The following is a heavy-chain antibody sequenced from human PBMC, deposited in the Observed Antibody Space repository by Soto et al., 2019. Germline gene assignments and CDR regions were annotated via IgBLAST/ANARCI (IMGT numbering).Heavy chain of an antibody. CDR2: INAGNGNT. J-gene: IGHJ4*02. CDR1: GYTFTSYA. Sequence: ASVEVSCKASGYTFTSYAMHWVRQAPGQRLEWMGWINAGNGNTKYSQKFQGRVTITRDTSAGTVYMQLSSLTSEDTAVYYCARDDSGFSGSHYIDYFNYWGQGALVTVSS. V-gene: IGHV1-3*01. CDR3: ARDDSGFSGSHYIDYFNY. D-gene: IGHD1-26*01.